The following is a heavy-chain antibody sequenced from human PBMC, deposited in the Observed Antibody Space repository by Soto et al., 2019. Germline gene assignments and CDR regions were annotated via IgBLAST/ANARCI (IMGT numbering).Heavy chain of an antibody. J-gene: IGHJ6*02. D-gene: IGHD3-9*01. CDR3: ARRPFDDYGMDV. CDR1: GGSISSSSYY. CDR2: IYYSGST. V-gene: IGHV4-39*01. Sequence: QLQLQESGPGLVKPSETLSLTCTVSGGSISSSSYYWGWIRQPPGKGLEWIGSIYYSGSTYYNPSLKSRVTISVETSKNQFSLKLSSGTAADAAVYYCARRPFDDYGMDVWGQGTTVTVSS.